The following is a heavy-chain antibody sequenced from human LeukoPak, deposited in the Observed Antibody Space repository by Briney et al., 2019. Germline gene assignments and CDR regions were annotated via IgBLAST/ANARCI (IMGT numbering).Heavy chain of an antibody. J-gene: IGHJ4*02. Sequence: GGSLRLSCSASGFAFSDYWMNWVRQAPGKGPEWVANINLGGSAKLYVDSVKGRCTISRDNAKNSLYLQMNSLRVEDAAVYYCAAWGLHNYWGQGTLVTVSS. CDR2: INLGGSAK. D-gene: IGHD7-27*01. CDR1: GFAFSDYW. CDR3: AAWGLHNY. V-gene: IGHV3-7*01.